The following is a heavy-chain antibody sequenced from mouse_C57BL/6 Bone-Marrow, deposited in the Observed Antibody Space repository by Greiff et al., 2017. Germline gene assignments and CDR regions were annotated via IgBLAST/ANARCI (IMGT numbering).Heavy chain of an antibody. D-gene: IGHD3-2*02. Sequence: QVQLQQPGAELVMPGASVKLSCKASGYTFTSYWMHWVKQRPGQGLEWIGEIDPSDSYTNYNQKFKGKSTLTVDKSSSTAYMQLRSLTSEDSAVYYCARAGSGYEAYWGQGTTLTVSS. CDR3: ARAGSGYEAY. V-gene: IGHV1-69*01. J-gene: IGHJ2*01. CDR2: IDPSDSYT. CDR1: GYTFTSYW.